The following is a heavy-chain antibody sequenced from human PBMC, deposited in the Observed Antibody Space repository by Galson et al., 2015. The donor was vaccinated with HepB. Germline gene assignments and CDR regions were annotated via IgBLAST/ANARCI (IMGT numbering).Heavy chain of an antibody. CDR1: GGSISSYY. CDR3: AREARGEWLERNDY. CDR2: IYTSGST. V-gene: IGHV4-4*07. J-gene: IGHJ4*02. D-gene: IGHD3-3*01. Sequence: ETLSLTCTVSGGSISSYYWSWIRQPAGKGLEWIGRIYTSGSTNYNPSLKSRVTMSVDTSKNQFSLKLSSVTAADTAVYYCAREARGEWLERNDYWGQGTLVTVSS.